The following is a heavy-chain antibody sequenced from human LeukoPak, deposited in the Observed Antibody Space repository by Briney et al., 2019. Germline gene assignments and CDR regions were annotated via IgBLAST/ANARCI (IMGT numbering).Heavy chain of an antibody. CDR2: TYHRAKWYN. V-gene: IGHV6-1*01. Sequence: SQTLSLTCAISGDSVSSNSAPWNWITQSPSRALECLGRTYHRAKWYNDYAESVKNRITINPDTCKNQFSLMLNSVPPEDTAVYYCARGAYGSGTYGRFYYYYYGMDVWGQGTTVTVSS. J-gene: IGHJ6*02. D-gene: IGHD3-10*01. CDR3: ARGAYGSGTYGRFYYYYYGMDV. CDR1: GDSVSSNSAP.